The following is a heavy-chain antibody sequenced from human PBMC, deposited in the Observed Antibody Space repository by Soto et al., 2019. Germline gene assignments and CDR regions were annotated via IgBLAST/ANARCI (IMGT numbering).Heavy chain of an antibody. CDR3: ASPPTIWGGSYYYFDY. V-gene: IGHV3-48*02. Sequence: EVQLVESGGGLVQPGGSLRLSCAASGFTFSSYSMNWVRQAPGKGLEGVSYISSSSSTIYYADSVKGRFTISRDNAKNSLYLQMNSLRDEDTAVYYCASPPTIWGGSYYYFDYWGQGTLVTVSS. CDR2: ISSSSSTI. D-gene: IGHD1-26*01. J-gene: IGHJ4*02. CDR1: GFTFSSYS.